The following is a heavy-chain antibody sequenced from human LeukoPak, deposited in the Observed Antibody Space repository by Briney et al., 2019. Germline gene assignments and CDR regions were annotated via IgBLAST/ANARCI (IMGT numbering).Heavy chain of an antibody. CDR3: AKDISAGTAHFDY. D-gene: IGHD6-13*01. CDR2: ISWNSGSI. Sequence: PGRSLRLSCAASGFSFDDYAMHWVRQAPGKGLEWVSGISWNSGSIGYADSVKGRFTISRDNAKNSLYLQMNSLRAEDTALYYCAKDISAGTAHFDYWGQGTLVTVSS. CDR1: GFSFDDYA. V-gene: IGHV3-9*01. J-gene: IGHJ4*02.